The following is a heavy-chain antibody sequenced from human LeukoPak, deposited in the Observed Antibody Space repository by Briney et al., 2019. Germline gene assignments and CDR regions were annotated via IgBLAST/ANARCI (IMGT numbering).Heavy chain of an antibody. CDR3: TRDRGAYNLYDY. D-gene: IGHD1-1*01. J-gene: IGHJ4*02. V-gene: IGHV3-49*03. Sequence: GGSLRLSCTASGFTFGDYAMSWIRQAPGKGLEWVGFIRCKAYGETADYAASVKGRFTISRNDSKAIAYLQMNSLKTEDTAVYHCTRDRGAYNLYDYWGQGTLVTVSS. CDR2: IRCKAYGETA. CDR1: GFTFGDYA.